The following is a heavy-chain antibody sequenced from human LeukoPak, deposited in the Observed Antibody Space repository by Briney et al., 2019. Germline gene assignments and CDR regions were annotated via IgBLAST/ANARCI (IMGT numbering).Heavy chain of an antibody. J-gene: IGHJ3*01. CDR1: GFSFSNYG. D-gene: IGHD1-26*01. V-gene: IGHV3-30*18. Sequence: GGSLRLSCAASGFSFSNYGIHWVRQAPGKGLEWVAFISYDGTNKYYADSVKGRFTISRDNSKNTLYLQMNSLRPEDTAVYYCAKDWRWELPVYGFNVWGQGTMVTVSS. CDR3: AKDWRWELPVYGFNV. CDR2: ISYDGTNK.